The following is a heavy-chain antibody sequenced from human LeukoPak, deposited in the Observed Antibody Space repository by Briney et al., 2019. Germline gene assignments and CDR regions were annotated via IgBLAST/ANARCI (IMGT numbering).Heavy chain of an antibody. Sequence: GGSLRLSCAASGFTFSSYSMNWVRQAPGKGLEWVSYISSSSSTIYYADSVKGRFTISRDNAKNSLYLQMNSLRAEDTALYYCAKDIGYGDYQGYYYGMDVWGQGTTVTVSS. J-gene: IGHJ6*02. CDR1: GFTFSSYS. CDR2: ISSSSSTI. D-gene: IGHD4-17*01. V-gene: IGHV3-48*01. CDR3: AKDIGYGDYQGYYYGMDV.